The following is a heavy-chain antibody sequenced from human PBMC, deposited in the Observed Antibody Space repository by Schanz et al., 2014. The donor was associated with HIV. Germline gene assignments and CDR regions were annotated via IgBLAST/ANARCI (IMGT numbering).Heavy chain of an antibody. Sequence: QLQLQESGPRLVKPSETLSLTCTVSGGSISSSSYYWGWIRQPPGKGLEWIGEINHSGSTNYSPSLKSRVTISVDASKRQFSLKLSSVTAADTAVYYCARGLVNCSGGSCYSGWFDPWGQGNLVTVSS. J-gene: IGHJ5*02. CDR1: GGSISSSSYY. CDR2: INHSGST. D-gene: IGHD2-15*01. CDR3: ARGLVNCSGGSCYSGWFDP. V-gene: IGHV4-39*07.